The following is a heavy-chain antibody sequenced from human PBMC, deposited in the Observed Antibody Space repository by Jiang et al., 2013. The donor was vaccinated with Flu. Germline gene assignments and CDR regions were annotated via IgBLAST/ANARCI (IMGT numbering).Heavy chain of an antibody. CDR2: IHHSGSA. Sequence: GSGLVKPSETLSLTCDVSGFSINTNFYRGWVRQPPGKGLEWIGSIHHSGSAYCNPSLKSRVTISIDTSKNQFSLRLSSVTAADTAVYYCARSYDSSGDYWGQGTLVTVSS. V-gene: IGHV4-38-2*01. D-gene: IGHD3-22*01. J-gene: IGHJ4*02. CDR1: GFSINTNFY. CDR3: ARSYDSSGDY.